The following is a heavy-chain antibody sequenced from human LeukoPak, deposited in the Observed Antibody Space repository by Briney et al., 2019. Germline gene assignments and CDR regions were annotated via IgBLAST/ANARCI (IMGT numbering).Heavy chain of an antibody. CDR1: GGSFSGYY. CDR2: INHSGST. V-gene: IGHV4-34*01. J-gene: IGHJ5*02. D-gene: IGHD3-10*01. Sequence: KPSETLSLTCAVYGGSFSGYYWSWIRQPPGKGLEWIGEINHSGSTNYNPSLKSRVTISVDTSKNQFPLKLSSVTAADTAVYYCARGGGRYYYGSGKWFDPWGQGTLVTVSS. CDR3: ARGGGRYYYGSGKWFDP.